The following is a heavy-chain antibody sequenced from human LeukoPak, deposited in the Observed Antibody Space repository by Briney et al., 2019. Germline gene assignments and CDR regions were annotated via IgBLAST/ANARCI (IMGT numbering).Heavy chain of an antibody. CDR2: IRYDGSNK. J-gene: IGHJ6*02. D-gene: IGHD3-9*01. CDR3: ARDPSGGLNGGMDV. CDR1: GITLSNNG. Sequence: QSGGSLRLSCATSGITLSNNGMHWVRQAPGKGLEWVALIRYDGSNKYYADSVKGRFTISRDNSKKTVYLQMNSLRVDDTAVYFCARDPSGGLNGGMDVWGQGTTVTVSS. V-gene: IGHV3-30*02.